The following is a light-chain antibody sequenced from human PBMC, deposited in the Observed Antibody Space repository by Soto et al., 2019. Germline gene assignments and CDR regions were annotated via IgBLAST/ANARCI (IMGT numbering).Light chain of an antibody. J-gene: IGKJ1*01. Sequence: EIVMTQSPATLSVSPGERATLSCRASQSVSSNLAWYQQKPGQAPRLLIYGASTRATGIPARFSGSGSGTEFTLTISSLQSEDFAVYYCHHYNNWPQTFGQGTKVDTK. CDR1: QSVSSN. CDR2: GAS. V-gene: IGKV3-15*01. CDR3: HHYNNWPQT.